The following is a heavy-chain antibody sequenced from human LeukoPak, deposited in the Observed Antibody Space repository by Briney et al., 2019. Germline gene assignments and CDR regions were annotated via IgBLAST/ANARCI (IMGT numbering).Heavy chain of an antibody. Sequence: PSETLSLTCTVSGGSISNSVYYWGWIRQPPGKGLEWIGTIYYNGSTYYNPSLKSRVTISVDTSKNQFSLKLSPVAAADTAVYYRARRTVTYWFDFWGQGTLVTGSS. D-gene: IGHD4-17*01. J-gene: IGHJ4*02. V-gene: IGHV4-39*01. CDR1: GGSISNSVYY. CDR2: IYYNGST. CDR3: ARRTVTYWFDF.